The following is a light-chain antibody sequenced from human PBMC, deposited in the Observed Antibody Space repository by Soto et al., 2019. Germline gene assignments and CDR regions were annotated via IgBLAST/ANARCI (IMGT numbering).Light chain of an antibody. Sequence: DIQMTQSPSSLSLSVGDRVTITCRATQSITNNLNCYQQKPGKAPKLLVYAASSLQSGVRSRFSVNGSGTDFTLTISSLQPEEFASYYCQQSDSYPYTFGQGTKLEIK. CDR1: QSITNN. V-gene: IGKV1-39*01. J-gene: IGKJ2*01. CDR3: QQSDSYPYT. CDR2: AAS.